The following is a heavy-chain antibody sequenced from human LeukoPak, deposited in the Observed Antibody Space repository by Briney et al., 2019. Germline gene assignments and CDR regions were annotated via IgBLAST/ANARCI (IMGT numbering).Heavy chain of an antibody. CDR2: ISGSGGGT. CDR3: AKVPIASLLGPFDY. D-gene: IGHD2/OR15-2a*01. V-gene: IGHV3-23*01. Sequence: GGSLRLSCAASGFTFNNYAMSCVRQAPGKGLEWVSAISGSGGGTYYADSVKGRFTISRDNSKNTLYLQMNSLRAEDTALYYCAKVPIASLLGPFDYWGQGTLVTVSS. CDR1: GFTFNNYA. J-gene: IGHJ4*02.